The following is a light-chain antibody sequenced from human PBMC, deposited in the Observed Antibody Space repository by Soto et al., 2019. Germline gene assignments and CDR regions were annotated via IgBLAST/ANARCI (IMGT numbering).Light chain of an antibody. Sequence: QSVLTQPPSASGSPGQSVAISCTGTSSDVGGYNYVSWYQQHPGKAPKLMIYEVNKRPSGVPDRFSGSKSGNPASLTVSRLQAEHEADYYCSSYAGSSNVFGTGTKGTVL. CDR2: EVN. J-gene: IGLJ1*01. V-gene: IGLV2-8*01. CDR1: SSDVGGYNY. CDR3: SSYAGSSNV.